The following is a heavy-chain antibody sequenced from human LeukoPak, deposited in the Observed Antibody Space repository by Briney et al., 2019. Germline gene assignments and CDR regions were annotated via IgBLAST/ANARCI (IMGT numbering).Heavy chain of an antibody. CDR2: IYTSGST. J-gene: IGHJ4*02. CDR1: GGSISSYY. V-gene: IGHV4-4*07. D-gene: IGHD6-19*01. Sequence: SETLSLTCTVSGGSISSYYWSWIRQPAGKGLEWIGRIYTSGSTNYNPSLKSRVTMSVDTSKNQFSLKLSSVTAADTAVYYCARDRERYSSGCLLFDYWGQGTLVTVSS. CDR3: ARDRERYSSGCLLFDY.